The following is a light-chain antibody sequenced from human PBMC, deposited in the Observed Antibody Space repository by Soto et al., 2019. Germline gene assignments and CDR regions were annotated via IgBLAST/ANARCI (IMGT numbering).Light chain of an antibody. CDR3: QQHHRCSIT. Sequence: EILFTQSPCTLSVSTGERATISCRASQSVSSNLAWYQHKPGQATRLLIYGASTRASGITSRFSGSGSGTDFTLTISSLEPEDSAVYYCQQHHRCSITFGQGTRLE. V-gene: IGKV3-15*01. J-gene: IGKJ5*01. CDR1: QSVSSN. CDR2: GAS.